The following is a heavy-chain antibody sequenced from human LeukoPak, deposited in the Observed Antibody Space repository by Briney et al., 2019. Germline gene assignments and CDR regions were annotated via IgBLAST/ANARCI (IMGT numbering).Heavy chain of an antibody. CDR1: GFTFSSYA. D-gene: IGHD3-10*01. J-gene: IGHJ5*02. CDR2: VNHSGST. CDR3: ARGLGSGSYLSWFDP. V-gene: IGHV4-34*01. Sequence: GSLRLSCAASGFTFSSYAMSWIRQPPGKGLEWIGEVNHSGSTNYNPSLKSRVTISVDTSKNQFSLKLSSVTAADTAVYYCARGLGSGSYLSWFDPWGQGTLVTVSS.